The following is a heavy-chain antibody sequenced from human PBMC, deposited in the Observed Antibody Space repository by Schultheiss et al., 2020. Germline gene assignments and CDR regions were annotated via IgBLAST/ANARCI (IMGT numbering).Heavy chain of an antibody. CDR2: TYYRSKWYN. V-gene: IGHV6-1*01. CDR3: ARERSVYYDSSGYSHGDFDY. D-gene: IGHD3-22*01. Sequence: SQTLSLTCAISGDSVSSNIAAWNWIRQSPSRGLEWLGRTYYRSKWYNDYAVSVKSRITINPDTSKNQFSLQLNSVTPEDTAVYYCARERSVYYDSSGYSHGDFDYWGQGTLVTVSS. J-gene: IGHJ4*02. CDR1: GDSVSSNIAA.